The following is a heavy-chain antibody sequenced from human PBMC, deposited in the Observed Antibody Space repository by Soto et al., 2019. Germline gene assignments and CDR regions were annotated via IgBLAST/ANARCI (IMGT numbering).Heavy chain of an antibody. CDR2: INTDGSNT. CDR1: GFTFSSYW. CDR3: ARGGRGGFDY. D-gene: IGHD3-16*01. Sequence: EVQLVVSGGGLVQPGGSLRLSCAASGFTFSSYWMHWVRQAPGKGLVWVSRINTDGSNTNYADSVKGRFTISRDNAKNTLYLQMNSLRAEDTAVYYCARGGRGGFDYWGQGTLVTVSS. V-gene: IGHV3-74*01. J-gene: IGHJ4*02.